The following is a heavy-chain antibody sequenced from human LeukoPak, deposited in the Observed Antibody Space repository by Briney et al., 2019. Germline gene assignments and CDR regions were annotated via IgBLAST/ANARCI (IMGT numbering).Heavy chain of an antibody. J-gene: IGHJ6*02. V-gene: IGHV1-69*04. D-gene: IGHD5-18*01. CDR2: IIPALNIT. CDR1: GGTFSSFA. CDR3: ARDQGLTAPPPYGLDV. Sequence: SVKVSFKTSGGTFSSFAITWVRQAPGQGLEWMGRIIPALNITSYAQKFQGRVTITADTSTSTAYMELSSLRSEETAVYYCARDQGLTAPPPYGLDVWGQGTTVTVSS.